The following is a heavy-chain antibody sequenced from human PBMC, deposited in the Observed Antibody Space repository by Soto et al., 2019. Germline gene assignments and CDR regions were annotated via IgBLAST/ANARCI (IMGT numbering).Heavy chain of an antibody. CDR1: GGCISSGDYY. J-gene: IGHJ4*02. Sequence: PSETLSLTCTVSGGCISSGDYYWSWIRQPPGKGLEWIGYIYHSGSTYYNPSLKSRVTISVDTSKNQFSLKLSSVTAADTAVYYCARDGRAGALFAYWGQGTLVTVSS. D-gene: IGHD1-26*01. V-gene: IGHV4-30-4*01. CDR3: ARDGRAGALFAY. CDR2: IYHSGST.